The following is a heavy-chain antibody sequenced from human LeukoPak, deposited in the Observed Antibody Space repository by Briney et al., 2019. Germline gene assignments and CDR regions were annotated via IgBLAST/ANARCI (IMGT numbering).Heavy chain of an antibody. V-gene: IGHV1-2*02. Sequence: ASVKVSCKASGYTFTGYYMHWVRQAPGQGLEWMGWINPNSGGTNYAQKFQGRVTMTRDTSISTAYMVLSSLRSDDTAVYYCARVRRYFDCFNWFDPWGQGTLVTVSS. CDR1: GYTFTGYY. D-gene: IGHD3-9*01. J-gene: IGHJ5*02. CDR2: INPNSGGT. CDR3: ARVRRYFDCFNWFDP.